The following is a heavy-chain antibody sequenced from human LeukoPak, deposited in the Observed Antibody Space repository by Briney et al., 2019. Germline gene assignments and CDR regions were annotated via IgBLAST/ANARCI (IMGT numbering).Heavy chain of an antibody. V-gene: IGHV5-51*01. D-gene: IGHD4-23*01. J-gene: IGHJ5*02. CDR2: IYPGDSDT. Sequence: GVSLKVSCKGSGYSFTSYWIGWVRQMPGKGLEWMGIIYPGDSDTRYSPSFQGQVTISADKSISTAYLQWSSLKASDTAMYYCARTTTVVTSWFDPWGQGTLVTVSS. CDR1: GYSFTSYW. CDR3: ARTTTVVTSWFDP.